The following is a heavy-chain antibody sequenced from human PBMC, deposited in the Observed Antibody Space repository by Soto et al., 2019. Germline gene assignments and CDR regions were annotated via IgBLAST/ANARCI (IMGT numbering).Heavy chain of an antibody. D-gene: IGHD2-15*01. J-gene: IGHJ4*02. V-gene: IGHV3-74*01. Sequence: GGSRRLSCAASGFTFSNYPMSWFRQAPGKGLEWVSTITPDGPNTNYADSVKGRFTISRDNAKNTLYLQMNSLSAEDTAVYYCTRTTIGYSHAHWGQGTLVTVSS. CDR3: TRTTIGYSHAH. CDR1: GFTFSNYP. CDR2: ITPDGPNT.